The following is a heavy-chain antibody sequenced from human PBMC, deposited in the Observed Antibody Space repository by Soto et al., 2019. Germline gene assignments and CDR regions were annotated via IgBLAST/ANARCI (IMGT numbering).Heavy chain of an antibody. V-gene: IGHV4-31*03. CDR1: GGSISSGGYY. CDR2: IYYSGST. D-gene: IGHD2-21*02. Sequence: QVQLQESGPGLVKPSQTLSLTCTVSGGSISSGGYYWTWIRQHPGKGLEWIGYIYYSGSTYYNPSLKRRVTISVDPSKNQFSLKLSSVTAADTAVYYCARVCGGDCHYGMDVWGQGTTVTVSS. CDR3: ARVCGGDCHYGMDV. J-gene: IGHJ6*02.